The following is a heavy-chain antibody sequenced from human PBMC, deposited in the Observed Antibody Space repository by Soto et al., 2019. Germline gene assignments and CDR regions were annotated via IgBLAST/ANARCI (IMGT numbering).Heavy chain of an antibody. J-gene: IGHJ4*02. CDR2: IIPMFGAT. D-gene: IGHD1-26*01. CDR1: GDTFSSYG. CDR3: ARADLLGAADF. Sequence: QVQLVQSGAEVKKPGSSVKVSCKASGDTFSSYGISWVRQAPGQSLEWMGGIIPMFGATNYAQKFQGRVTITADKSTNTAYMELSSLRSEDTVMYYCARADLLGAADFWGQGSLVTVSS. V-gene: IGHV1-69*06.